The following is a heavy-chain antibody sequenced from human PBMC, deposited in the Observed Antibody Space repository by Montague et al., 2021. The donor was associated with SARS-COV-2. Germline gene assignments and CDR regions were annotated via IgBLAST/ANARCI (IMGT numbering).Heavy chain of an antibody. V-gene: IGHV4-31*03. CDR2: IYYTGST. D-gene: IGHD5-12*01. CDR3: ARGRGYTGYDSD. Sequence: TLSLTCTVSGGSMNGGGYYWSWIRQHPGKGLEWIGYIYYTGSTFYXPSLKSRLTMSVDTSQNQFSLRLISVTAADTAVYYCARGRGYTGYDSDWGQGTLVTVTS. CDR1: GGSMNGGGYY. J-gene: IGHJ4*02.